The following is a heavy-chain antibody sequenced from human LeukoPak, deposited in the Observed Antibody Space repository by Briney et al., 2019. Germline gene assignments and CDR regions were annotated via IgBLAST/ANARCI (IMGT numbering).Heavy chain of an antibody. D-gene: IGHD4-17*01. CDR1: GFTFGDYA. V-gene: IGHV3-49*03. Sequence: GGSLRLSCTASGFTFGDYAKSWFRQAPGKGLERVGFIRSKAYGGTTEYAASVKGRFTISRDDSKSIDYLQMNSLKTEDTAVYYCTRVRPDHDYGDYVSYYYYYMDVWGKGTTVTVSS. J-gene: IGHJ6*03. CDR3: TRVRPDHDYGDYVSYYYYYMDV. CDR2: IRSKAYGGTT.